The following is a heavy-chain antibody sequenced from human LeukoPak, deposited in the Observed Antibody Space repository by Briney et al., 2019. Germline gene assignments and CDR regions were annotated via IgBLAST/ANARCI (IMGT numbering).Heavy chain of an antibody. J-gene: IGHJ4*02. CDR1: AASISNYY. CDR3: ASPRSGYRYTFDY. CDR2: ISTSGST. Sequence: SSETLSLTCAVSAASISNYYWSWIRQAPGKGLEWIGYISTSGSTNYNPSLKSRVSISLDTSKNRFSLNLNFVTAADTAVYYCASPRSGYRYTFDYWGRGALVTVSS. V-gene: IGHV4-4*09. D-gene: IGHD3-22*01.